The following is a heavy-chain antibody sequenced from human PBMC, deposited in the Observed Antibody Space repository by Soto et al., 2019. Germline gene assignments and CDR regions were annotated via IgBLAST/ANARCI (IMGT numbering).Heavy chain of an antibody. V-gene: IGHV1-46*03. J-gene: IGHJ6*02. CDR2: INPSGGST. Sequence: ASVKVSCKASGYTFTSYYMHWVRQAPGQGLEWMGIINPSGGSTSYAQKFQGRVTTTRDTSTSTVYMELSSLRSEDTAVYYCARYAIWSGYRDYGMYVWGQGTTVTVSS. CDR3: ARYAIWSGYRDYGMYV. CDR1: GYTFTSYY. D-gene: IGHD3-3*01.